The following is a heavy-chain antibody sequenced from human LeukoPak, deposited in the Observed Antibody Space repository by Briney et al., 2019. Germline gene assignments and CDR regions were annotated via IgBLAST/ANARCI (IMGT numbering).Heavy chain of an antibody. CDR1: GFTFGDYA. V-gene: IGHV3-49*03. J-gene: IGHJ4*02. CDR3: AKGHGY. CDR2: IRSKAHGGTV. Sequence: GGSLRLSCTASGFTFGDYAMNWFRQAPGKGLEWVGFIRSKAHGGTVDYAASVKGRFIISRDDSKSIAYLQMTSLKTEDTAVYYCAKGHGYWGQGTSVTASS.